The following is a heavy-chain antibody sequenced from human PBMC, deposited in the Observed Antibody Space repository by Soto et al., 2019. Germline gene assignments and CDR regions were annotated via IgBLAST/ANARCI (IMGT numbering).Heavy chain of an antibody. CDR2: ISSSCSAI. J-gene: IGHJ6*02. CDR1: GVTFSDCV. D-gene: IGHD1-1*01. V-gene: IGHV3-11*01. CDR3: ARDHSVYNNLDGIYL. Sequence: VGSLILSCAASGVTFSDCVVGWIRQTPGRGLEWVSYISSSCSAIYYAYSVKCRFTISRDNAQNSLYLQMNSLRVEDTAVYYCARDHSVYNNLDGIYLWGHGNTVTVSS.